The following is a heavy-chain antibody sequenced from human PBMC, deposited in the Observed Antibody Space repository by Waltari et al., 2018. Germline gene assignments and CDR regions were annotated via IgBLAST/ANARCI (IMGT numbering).Heavy chain of an antibody. CDR2: IIPIFGTA. D-gene: IGHD2-15*01. V-gene: IGHV1-69*13. Sequence: QVQLVQSGAEVKKPGSSVKVSCKASGGTFSSYAIRWVRQAPGQGLEWMGGIIPIFGTANYAQKFQGRVTITADESTSTAYMELSSLRSEDTAMYYCARDQGTMVVTWDAFDIWGQGTMVTVSS. CDR1: GGTFSSYA. CDR3: ARDQGTMVVTWDAFDI. J-gene: IGHJ3*02.